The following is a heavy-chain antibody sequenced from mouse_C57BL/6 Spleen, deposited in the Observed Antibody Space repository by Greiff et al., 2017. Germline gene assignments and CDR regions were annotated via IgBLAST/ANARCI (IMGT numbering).Heavy chain of an antibody. Sequence: EVNLVESGGGLVKPGGSLKLSCAASGFTFSSYAMSWVRQTPEKRLEWVATISDGGSYTYYPDNVKGRFTISRDNAKNNLYLQMSHLKSEDTAMYYCARDRYYDYLYAMDYWGQGTSVTVSS. D-gene: IGHD2-4*01. CDR1: GFTFSSYA. CDR3: ARDRYYDYLYAMDY. J-gene: IGHJ4*01. V-gene: IGHV5-4*01. CDR2: ISDGGSYT.